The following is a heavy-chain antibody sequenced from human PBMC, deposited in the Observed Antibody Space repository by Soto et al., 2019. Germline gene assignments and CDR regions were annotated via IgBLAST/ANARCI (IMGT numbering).Heavy chain of an antibody. CDR2: INHSGST. CDR3: ARGQAARPYTVAGYYYYYGMDV. J-gene: IGHJ6*02. CDR1: GGSFSGYY. V-gene: IGHV4-34*01. Sequence: SETLSLTCAVYGGSFSGYYWSWIRQPPGKGLEWIGEINHSGSTNYNPSLKSRVTISVDTSKNQFSLKLSSVTAADTDVYYCARGQAARPYTVAGYYYYYGMDVWGQGTTVTVSS. D-gene: IGHD6-19*01.